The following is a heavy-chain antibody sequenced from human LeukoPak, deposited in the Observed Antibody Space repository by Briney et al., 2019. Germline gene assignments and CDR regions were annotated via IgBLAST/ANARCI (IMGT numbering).Heavy chain of an antibody. CDR2: IYPADSDI. CDR1: GYSINNYW. CDR3: ARQEYCSGGSCYTWFDP. Sequence: GESLKISCKGSGYSINNYWIGWVRQMPGKGLEWMGIIYPADSDIRYSPSFQVQVTISADKSISTAYLQWSSLKASDTAMYYCARQEYCSGGSCYTWFDPWGQGTLVTVSS. J-gene: IGHJ5*02. V-gene: IGHV5-51*01. D-gene: IGHD2-15*01.